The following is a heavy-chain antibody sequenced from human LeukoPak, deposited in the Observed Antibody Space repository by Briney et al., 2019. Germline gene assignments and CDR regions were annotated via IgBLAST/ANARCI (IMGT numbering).Heavy chain of an antibody. CDR3: ANSDDYGDYY. J-gene: IGHJ4*02. CDR2: ISGGSSTI. V-gene: IGHV3-48*01. D-gene: IGHD4-17*01. CDR1: GFTFSDYS. Sequence: GGSLRLSCAASGFTFSDYSMNWVRQAPGKGLEWVSYISGGSSTIYCADSVKGRFTISRDNAKNSLYLQMNSLRAEDTAVYYCANSDDYGDYYWGQGTLVTVSS.